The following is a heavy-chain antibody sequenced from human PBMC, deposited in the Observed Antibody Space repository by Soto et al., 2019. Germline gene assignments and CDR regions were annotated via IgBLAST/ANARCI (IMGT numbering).Heavy chain of an antibody. J-gene: IGHJ6*02. CDR1: GFTFSRNN. CDR3: ARDLPDDGQWLVVGNYYYYYGMDV. Sequence: GGSLRLSCAASGFTFSRNNMNWVRQAPGKGLEWVSYISSSSGTIYYADSVKGRFTISRDNAKNSLYLQMNSLRAEDTAVYYCARDLPDDGQWLVVGNYYYYYGMDVWGQGTTVTVSS. CDR2: ISSSSGTI. D-gene: IGHD6-19*01. V-gene: IGHV3-48*01.